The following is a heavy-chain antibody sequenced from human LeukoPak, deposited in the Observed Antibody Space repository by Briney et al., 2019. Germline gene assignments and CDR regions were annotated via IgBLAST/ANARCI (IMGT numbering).Heavy chain of an antibody. D-gene: IGHD1-26*01. J-gene: IGHJ6*02. V-gene: IGHV3-53*01. CDR1: GFTVSSNY. CDR2: IYSGGST. CDR3: ARVMGVTRYYYYGMDV. Sequence: GGSLRLSCAASGFTVSSNYMSWVRQAPGKGLEWVSVIYSGGSTYYADSVKGRFTISRDNSKNTLYLQMNSLRAEDTAVYYCARVMGVTRYYYYGMDVWGQGTTVTVSS.